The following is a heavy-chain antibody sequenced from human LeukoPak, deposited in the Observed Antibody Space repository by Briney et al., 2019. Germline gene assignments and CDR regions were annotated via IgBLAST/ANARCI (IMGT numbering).Heavy chain of an antibody. J-gene: IGHJ4*02. V-gene: IGHV1-8*01. D-gene: IGHD4-17*01. CDR3: ARATTVTTRVYGY. Sequence: ASVKVSCKASGYTFTSYDINWVRQATGQGLEWMGWMNPNSGNTGYAQKFRGRVTMTRNTSISTAYMELSSLRSEDTAVYYCARATTVTTRVYGYWGQGTLVTVSS. CDR2: MNPNSGNT. CDR1: GYTFTSYD.